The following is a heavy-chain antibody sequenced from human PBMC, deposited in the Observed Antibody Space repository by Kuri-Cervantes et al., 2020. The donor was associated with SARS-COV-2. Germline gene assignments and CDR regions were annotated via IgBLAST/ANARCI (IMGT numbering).Heavy chain of an antibody. CDR2: INHSGST. J-gene: IGHJ6*03. D-gene: IGHD6-6*01. CDR1: GGSFSGYY. CDR3: ARCIAARCRSYMDV. V-gene: IGHV4-34*01. Sequence: ESLKISCAVYGGSFSGYYWSWIRQPPGKGLEWIGEINHSGSTNYNPSLKSRVTISVDTSKNQFSLKLSSVTAADTAVYYCARCIAARCRSYMDVWGKGTTVTFSS.